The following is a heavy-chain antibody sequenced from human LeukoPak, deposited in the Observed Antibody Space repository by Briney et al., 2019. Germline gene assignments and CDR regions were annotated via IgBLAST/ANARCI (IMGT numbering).Heavy chain of an antibody. CDR1: GGSISSSSYY. Sequence: PSETLSLNCTVSGGSISSSSYYWGWIRQPPGKGLEWIGSIYYSGSTYYNPSLKSRVTISVDTSKNQFTLKLSSVTAADTAVYYCARRGVLLWFEWGQGTLVTVSP. CDR3: ARRGVLLWFE. D-gene: IGHD3-10*01. V-gene: IGHV4-39*01. CDR2: IYYSGST. J-gene: IGHJ4*02.